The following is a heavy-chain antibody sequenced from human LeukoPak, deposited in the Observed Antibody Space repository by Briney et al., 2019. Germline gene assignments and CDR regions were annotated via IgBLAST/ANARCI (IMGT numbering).Heavy chain of an antibody. Sequence: GASVKVSCKASGYTFTGYYMHWVRQAPGQGLEWMGWINPNSGGTNYAQKFQGRVTMTRDTSISTAYMELSRLRSDDTAVYYCARGLSPHYYDSSGKLNAFDIWGQGTMVTVSS. V-gene: IGHV1-2*02. CDR1: GYTFTGYY. D-gene: IGHD3-22*01. J-gene: IGHJ3*02. CDR3: ARGLSPHYYDSSGKLNAFDI. CDR2: INPNSGGT.